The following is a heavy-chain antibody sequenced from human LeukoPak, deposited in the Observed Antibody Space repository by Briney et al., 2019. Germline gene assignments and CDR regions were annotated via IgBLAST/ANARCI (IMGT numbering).Heavy chain of an antibody. D-gene: IGHD5/OR15-5a*01. Sequence: PSETLSLTCTVSGDCLTNYYWSWIRLPPGKGLEWVASIFDNGSTNDNRSLKSRVTISLDTSNNQFSLKVNSVTATDTAVYYCARLSTVIPFDYWGQGTLVTVSS. CDR3: ARLSTVIPFDY. J-gene: IGHJ4*02. V-gene: IGHV4-59*12. CDR2: IFDNGST. CDR1: GDCLTNYY.